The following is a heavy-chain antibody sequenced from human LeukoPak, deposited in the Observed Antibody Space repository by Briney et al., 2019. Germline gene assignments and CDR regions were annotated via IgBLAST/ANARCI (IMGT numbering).Heavy chain of an antibody. CDR2: TFPGGSDT. J-gene: IGHJ2*01. V-gene: IGHV5-51*01. Sequence: GESLKISCKASGYRFTTYWIGWVRPMPGKGLEWMGITFPGGSDTKYSPPFQGLVTMSADRSISTAYLQWNSLKASDTAMYYCVRHFHPAETTGGYFDLLGRGTLVTVSS. CDR1: GYRFTTYW. D-gene: IGHD4-17*01. CDR3: VRHFHPAETTGGYFDL.